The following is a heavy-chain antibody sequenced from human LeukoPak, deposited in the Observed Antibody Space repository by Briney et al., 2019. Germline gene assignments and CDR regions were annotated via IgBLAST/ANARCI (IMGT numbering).Heavy chain of an antibody. CDR2: IGGSGTRT. J-gene: IGHJ4*02. Sequence: GGSLRLSCAVSGFTFSSYGMHWVRQAPGKGLEWVSGIGGSGTRTYYADSVKGRFTISRDNSKNTLYLQMNSLRDEDTTVYYCAKDSHWILFDDWGQGTLVTVSS. V-gene: IGHV3-23*01. CDR3: AKDSHWILFDD. D-gene: IGHD2-2*03. CDR1: GFTFSSYG.